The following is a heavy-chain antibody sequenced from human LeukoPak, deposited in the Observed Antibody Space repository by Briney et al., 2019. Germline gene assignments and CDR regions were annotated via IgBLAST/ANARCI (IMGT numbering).Heavy chain of an antibody. CDR1: GYTFTGYY. V-gene: IGHV1-2*02. J-gene: IGHJ4*02. D-gene: IGHD6-13*01. Sequence: GASVKVSCKASGYTFTGYYMHWVRQAPGQGLEWMGWINPNSGGTNYAQKFQGRVTMTRDTSISTAYMELSRLRSDDTAVYYCARAGGDGGIAAAGLDYWGQGTLVTVSS. CDR2: INPNSGGT. CDR3: ARAGGDGGIAAAGLDY.